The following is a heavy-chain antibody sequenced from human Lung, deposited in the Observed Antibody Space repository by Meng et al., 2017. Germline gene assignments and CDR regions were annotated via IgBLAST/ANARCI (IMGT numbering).Heavy chain of an antibody. CDR2: INHSGST. J-gene: IGHJ4*02. V-gene: IGHV4-34*01. D-gene: IGHD4-11*01. CDR1: GWSFSDYY. Sequence: SDTLSLTFVVSGWSFSDYYWSWIRQPPGKGLDWIGEINHSGSTNYNPSLESRATISVDTSQNNLSLKLSSVTAADSAVYYCARGPTTMAHDFDYWGQGTRVTVSS. CDR3: ARGPTTMAHDFDY.